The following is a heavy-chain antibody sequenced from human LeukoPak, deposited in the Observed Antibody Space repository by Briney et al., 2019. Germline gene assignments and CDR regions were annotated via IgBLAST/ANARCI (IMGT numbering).Heavy chain of an antibody. D-gene: IGHD3-3*01. CDR1: GFTFSSYS. CDR2: ISSSSSYI. V-gene: IGHV3-21*01. J-gene: IGHJ6*03. Sequence: GGSLRLSCAASGFTFSSYSMNWVRQAPGKGLEWVSSISSSSSYIYYADSVKGRFTISRDNAKNSLYLQMNSLRAEDTAVYYCARGASYYDFWSGYPNLYYMDVWGKGTTVTVSS. CDR3: ARGASYYDFWSGYPNLYYMDV.